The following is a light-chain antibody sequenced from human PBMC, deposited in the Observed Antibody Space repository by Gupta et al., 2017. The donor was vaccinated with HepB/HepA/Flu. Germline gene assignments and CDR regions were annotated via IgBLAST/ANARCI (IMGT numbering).Light chain of an antibody. CDR1: QGIRND. J-gene: IGKJ1*01. Sequence: DIQMTQSPSSLSASIGDRVTITCRASQGIRNDLAWYQQKPGKAPKRLIYAASSLPRGGPSRFRGSGSGTEFTLTISSLQPEDFATYFCLQHTSYPWTFGQGTKVEIK. CDR3: LQHTSYPWT. V-gene: IGKV1-17*01. CDR2: AAS.